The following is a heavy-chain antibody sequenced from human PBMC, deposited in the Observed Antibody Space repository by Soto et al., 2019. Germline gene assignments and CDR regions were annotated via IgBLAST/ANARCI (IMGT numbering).Heavy chain of an antibody. CDR1: GGTFSSYA. J-gene: IGHJ6*02. CDR3: ARAIPGGITGTTQNYYYGMDV. CDR2: IIPIFGTA. V-gene: IGHV1-69*13. D-gene: IGHD1-7*01. Sequence: SVKVSCKASGGTFSSYAISWVRQAPGQGLEWMGGIIPIFGTANYAQKFQGRVTITADESTSTAYMVLSSLRSEDTAVYYCARAIPGGITGTTQNYYYGMDVWGQGTTVTVSS.